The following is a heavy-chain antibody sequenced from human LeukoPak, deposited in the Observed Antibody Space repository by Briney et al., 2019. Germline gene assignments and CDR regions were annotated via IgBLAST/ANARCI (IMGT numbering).Heavy chain of an antibody. CDR1: GFTFSSYA. CDR3: AKRLNDYGNLRDY. V-gene: IGHV3-23*01. CDR2: ISGSGGSS. D-gene: IGHD4-11*01. Sequence: GGSLRLSCAASGFTFSSYAMSWVRQAPGKGLEWVSAISGSGGSSYYADSVKGRFTISRDNSKNTLYLQMNSLRAEDTAVYYCAKRLNDYGNLRDYWGQGTLVTVSS. J-gene: IGHJ4*02.